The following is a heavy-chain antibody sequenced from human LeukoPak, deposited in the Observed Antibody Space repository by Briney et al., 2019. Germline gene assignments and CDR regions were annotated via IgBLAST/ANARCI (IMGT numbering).Heavy chain of an antibody. D-gene: IGHD2-15*01. V-gene: IGHV1-2*02. J-gene: IGHJ4*02. CDR1: GYTLTDYY. CDR2: IDPHSGDT. Sequence: GASVKVSCKASGYTLTDYYIHWVRQAPGQGLEWMGWIDPHSGDTAYANKFQGRVTLTRDTTTTTVFMESNSLRSDDTAVYFCARVRGGYCTGDRCYGDFFFDNWGQGTLVTVTS. CDR3: ARVRGGYCTGDRCYGDFFFDN.